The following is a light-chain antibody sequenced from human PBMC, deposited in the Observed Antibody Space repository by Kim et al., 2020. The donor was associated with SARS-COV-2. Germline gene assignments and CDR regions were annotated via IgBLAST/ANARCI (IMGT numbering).Light chain of an antibody. V-gene: IGKV1-27*01. Sequence: ASVGDRVTITCRASQDISNYLAWFQLKPGKAPKLLIYAASALQPGVPSRFSGSGSGTDFTLTVTSLQPEDVATYYCQKCDSAPWTFGQGTKVEIE. CDR1: QDISNY. CDR3: QKCDSAPWT. CDR2: AAS. J-gene: IGKJ1*01.